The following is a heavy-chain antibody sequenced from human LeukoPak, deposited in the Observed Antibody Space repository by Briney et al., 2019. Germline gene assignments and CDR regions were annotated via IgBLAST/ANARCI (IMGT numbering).Heavy chain of an antibody. Sequence: PGRSLRLSCAASGFTFSNYGMDCVRQAPGKGLEWISYISSSSSSIYYADSVKGRFTISRDNAKNPVFLQMNSLRAKDTAVYYCARGGAARPDYWGQGTLVTVSS. V-gene: IGHV3-48*01. J-gene: IGHJ4*02. D-gene: IGHD6-6*01. CDR2: ISSSSSSI. CDR3: ARGGAARPDY. CDR1: GFTFSNYG.